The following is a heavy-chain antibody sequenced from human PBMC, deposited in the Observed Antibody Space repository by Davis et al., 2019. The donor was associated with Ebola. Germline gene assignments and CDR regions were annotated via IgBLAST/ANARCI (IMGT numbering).Heavy chain of an antibody. CDR3: ARRGQWLVPGDY. Sequence: AASVTVSCKASRYTFTGPYMHWARQAPGQGLEWMGWINPNSGGTNYAQKFQGWVTMTRDTSISTAYMELSRLRSDDTAVYYCARRGQWLVPGDYWGQGTLVTVSS. J-gene: IGHJ4*02. CDR1: RYTFTGPY. CDR2: INPNSGGT. V-gene: IGHV1-2*04. D-gene: IGHD6-19*01.